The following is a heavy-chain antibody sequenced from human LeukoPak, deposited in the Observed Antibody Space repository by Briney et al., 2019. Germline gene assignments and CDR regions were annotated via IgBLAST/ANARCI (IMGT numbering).Heavy chain of an antibody. D-gene: IGHD6-13*01. CDR2: ISYDGSNT. J-gene: IGHJ4*02. V-gene: IGHV3-30*18. CDR1: GFTFSWNG. Sequence: PGRSLRLSCAASGFTFSWNGMHWVRQAPGKGLXXVALISYDGSNTYYADSVKGRFTISRDISKNTLFLQMNSLRAEDTAVYYCAKDRSSSWTFDYWGQGTLVTVSS. CDR3: AKDRSSSWTFDY.